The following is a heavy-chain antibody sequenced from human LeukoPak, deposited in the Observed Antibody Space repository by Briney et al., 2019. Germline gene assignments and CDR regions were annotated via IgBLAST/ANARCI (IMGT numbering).Heavy chain of an antibody. Sequence: PGGSLRLSCACSGFQFNTYWISWIRQAPGKGLQWLGNIKEDGSETYYVGSLKGRLTISRDNAKNSSFLEMSSLGVEDTAVYYCARDVGRFCTRVSCFSDAWGQRTLVTVSS. CDR1: GFQFNTYW. CDR2: IKEDGSET. D-gene: IGHD2-15*01. CDR3: ARDVGRFCTRVSCFSDA. J-gene: IGHJ5*02. V-gene: IGHV3-7*05.